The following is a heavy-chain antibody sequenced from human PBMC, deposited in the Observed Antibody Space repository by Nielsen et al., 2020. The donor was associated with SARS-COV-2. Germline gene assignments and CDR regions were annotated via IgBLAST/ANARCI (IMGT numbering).Heavy chain of an antibody. V-gene: IGHV1-69*06. CDR3: ASLGPRGTENDY. Sequence: SVKVSCKASGYTFTSYGISWARQAPGQGLEWMGGIIPIFGTANYAQKFQGRVTITADKSTSTAYMELSSLRSEDTAVYYCASLGPRGTENDYWGQGTLVTVSS. CDR2: IIPIFGTA. D-gene: IGHD1-26*01. J-gene: IGHJ4*02. CDR1: GYTFTSYG.